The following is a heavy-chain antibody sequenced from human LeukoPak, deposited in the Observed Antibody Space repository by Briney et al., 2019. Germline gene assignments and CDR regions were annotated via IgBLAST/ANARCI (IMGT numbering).Heavy chain of an antibody. V-gene: IGHV1-2*02. J-gene: IGHJ4*02. D-gene: IGHD1-1*01. CDR3: ARGYNWNDRTRGSFDY. Sequence: ASLKVSCKASGYTFSSYGISWVRQAPGQGLEWMGWINPNSGGTNYAQMFQGRVTMTRDTSISTAYMELSRLRSDDTAVYYCARGYNWNDRTRGSFDYWGQGTLVTVSS. CDR1: GYTFSSYG. CDR2: INPNSGGT.